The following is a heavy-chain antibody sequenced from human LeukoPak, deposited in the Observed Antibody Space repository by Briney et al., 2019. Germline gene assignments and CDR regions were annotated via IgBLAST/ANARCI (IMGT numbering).Heavy chain of an antibody. Sequence: GGSLRLSCAASGFTFSTYWMSWVRQAPGKGQEWVANIKEDGSEKYYVDSVKGRFTISRDNAKNSLYLQMNSLRAEDTAVYYCARDKVVGATIFDYWGQGTLVTVSS. V-gene: IGHV3-7*03. J-gene: IGHJ4*02. D-gene: IGHD1-26*01. CDR1: GFTFSTYW. CDR3: ARDKVVGATIFDY. CDR2: IKEDGSEK.